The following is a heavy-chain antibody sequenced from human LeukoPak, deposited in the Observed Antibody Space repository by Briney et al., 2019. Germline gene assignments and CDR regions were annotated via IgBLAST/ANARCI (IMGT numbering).Heavy chain of an antibody. CDR2: INHSGSS. V-gene: IGHV4-34*01. CDR3: ARGKSSPHAFDI. J-gene: IGHJ3*02. Sequence: PSETLSLTCAVYGGSLSGYYWSWIRQSPGKGLEWIGKINHSGSSNYNPSLKSRVTTSVDTSKNEFTLKLTSVTAADTAVYYCARGKSSPHAFDIWGQGIMVTVSS. CDR1: GGSLSGYY.